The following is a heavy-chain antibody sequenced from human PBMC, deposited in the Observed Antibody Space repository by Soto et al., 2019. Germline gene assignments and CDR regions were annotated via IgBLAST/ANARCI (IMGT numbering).Heavy chain of an antibody. CDR3: SRRAPEGFDP. CDR2: INHSGNT. V-gene: IGHV4-39*01. J-gene: IGHJ5*02. CDR1: GGSICTSAYY. Sequence: ASETLSLTCAVSGGSICTSAYYWGWIRQAPGKGLEWIGSINHSGNTYLSPSLKDRVTMSVDTSKNSFSLKLRSATAADTGLYYCSRRAPEGFDPWGQGTLVTVSS.